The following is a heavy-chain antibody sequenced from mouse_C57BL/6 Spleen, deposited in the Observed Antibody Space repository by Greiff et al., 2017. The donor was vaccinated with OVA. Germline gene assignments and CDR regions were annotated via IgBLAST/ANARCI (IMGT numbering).Heavy chain of an antibody. Sequence: VQLVESGAELAKPGASVKLSCKASGYTFTSYWMHWVKQRPGQGLEWIGYINPSSGYTKYNQKFKGKATLTADKSSSTAYMQLSSLTYEDSAVYYCAREVYDYDGGFAYWGQGTLGTVSA. CDR2: INPSSGYT. CDR3: AREVYDYDGGFAY. CDR1: GYTFTSYW. D-gene: IGHD2-4*01. J-gene: IGHJ3*01. V-gene: IGHV1-7*01.